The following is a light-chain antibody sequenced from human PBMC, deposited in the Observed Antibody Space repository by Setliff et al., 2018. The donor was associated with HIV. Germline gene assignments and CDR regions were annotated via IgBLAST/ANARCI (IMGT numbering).Light chain of an antibody. CDR3: CSYGSSDTFV. Sequence: QSALAQPASVSGSPGQSITISCTGTSSDVGSYNLVSWYQQRPGKAPNLIMYEVTKWPSGISDRFSGSKSGNTASLTSSGLQADDEADYYCCSYGSSDTFVFGTGTKVTVL. V-gene: IGLV2-23*02. CDR1: SSDVGSYNL. CDR2: EVT. J-gene: IGLJ1*01.